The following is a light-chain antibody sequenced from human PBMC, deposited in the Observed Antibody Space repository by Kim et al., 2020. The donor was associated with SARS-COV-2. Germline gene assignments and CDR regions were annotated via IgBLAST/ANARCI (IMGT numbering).Light chain of an antibody. J-gene: IGKJ2*01. CDR2: QAS. Sequence: DIQMTQSPSTLSASLGDRVTITCRASQVINTYLAWYQQKPGRAPNRLTYQASNLHIGVPSRFSGSASGTEFTLTISSLQPDDVATYYCQHYIRFPYTFGQGTKVDIK. CDR1: QVINTY. CDR3: QHYIRFPYT. V-gene: IGKV1-5*01.